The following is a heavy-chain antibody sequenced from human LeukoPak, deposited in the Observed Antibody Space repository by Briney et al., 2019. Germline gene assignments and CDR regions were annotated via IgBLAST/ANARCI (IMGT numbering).Heavy chain of an antibody. Sequence: PSETLSLTCTVSGGSISSYYWSWIRQPPGKGLEWIGYIYYSGSTNYNPPLKSRVTISVDTSKNQFSLKLSSVTAADTAVYYCARAWDYWGQGTLVTVSS. CDR3: ARAWDY. CDR1: GGSISSYY. J-gene: IGHJ4*02. CDR2: IYYSGST. V-gene: IGHV4-59*01.